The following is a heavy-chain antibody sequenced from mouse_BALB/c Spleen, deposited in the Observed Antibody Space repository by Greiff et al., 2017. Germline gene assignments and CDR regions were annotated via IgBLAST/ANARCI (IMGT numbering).Heavy chain of an antibody. CDR1: GFSLTSYG. Sequence: VQLVESGPGLVAPSQSLSITCTGSGFSLTSYGVHWVRQPPGKGLEWLGVIWAGGSTNYNSALMSRLSISKDNSKSQVFLKMNSLQTDDTAMYYCASNAMDYWGQGTSVTVSS. CDR2: IWAGGST. CDR3: ASNAMDY. J-gene: IGHJ4*01. V-gene: IGHV2-9*02.